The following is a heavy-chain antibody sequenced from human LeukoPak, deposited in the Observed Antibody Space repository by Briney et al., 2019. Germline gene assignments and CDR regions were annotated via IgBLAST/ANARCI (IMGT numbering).Heavy chain of an antibody. V-gene: IGHV3-64D*06. CDR3: VKASEYYDY. Sequence: GGSLRLSCSASGFTFSSFGIHWVRQAPGKGLEYVSSIATNGGSIVYADSVRGRFTISRDNSKNALYLQMSSLRAEDTAVYFCVKASEYYDYWGQGTLVTVSS. D-gene: IGHD3-10*01. CDR1: GFTFSSFG. J-gene: IGHJ4*02. CDR2: IATNGGSI.